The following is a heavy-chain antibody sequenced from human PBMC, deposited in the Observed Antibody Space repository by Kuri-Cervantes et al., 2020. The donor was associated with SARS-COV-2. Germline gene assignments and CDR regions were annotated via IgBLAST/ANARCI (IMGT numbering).Heavy chain of an antibody. CDR2: IYTSGST. D-gene: IGHD3-3*01. Sequence: LRLACTVSGPSISSGSYYWSWIRQPAGKGLEWIGRIYTSGSTNYNPSLKSRVTISVDTSKNQFSLKLSSVTAADTAVYYCASNPNYDFWSGYFDYWGQGTLVTVSS. CDR1: GPSISSGSYY. J-gene: IGHJ4*02. V-gene: IGHV4-61*02. CDR3: ASNPNYDFWSGYFDY.